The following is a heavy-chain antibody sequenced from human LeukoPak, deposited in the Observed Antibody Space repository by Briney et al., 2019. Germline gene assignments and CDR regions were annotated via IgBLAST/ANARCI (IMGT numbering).Heavy chain of an antibody. J-gene: IGHJ4*02. CDR2: IYYSGST. V-gene: IGHV4-59*01. CDR1: GGSISSYY. Sequence: SETLSLTCTVSGGSISSYYWSWIRQPPGKGLEWIGYIYYSGSTNYNPSLKSRVTISVDTSKNQFSLKLSSVTAADTAVYYCARDGHSSSWLDFDYWGQGTLVTVSS. CDR3: ARDGHSSSWLDFDY. D-gene: IGHD6-13*01.